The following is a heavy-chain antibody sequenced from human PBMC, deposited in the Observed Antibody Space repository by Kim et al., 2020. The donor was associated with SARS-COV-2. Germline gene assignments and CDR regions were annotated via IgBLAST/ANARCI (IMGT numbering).Heavy chain of an antibody. J-gene: IGHJ6*02. CDR2: IKQDGSEK. V-gene: IGHV3-7*01. CDR1: GFTFSSYW. Sequence: GGSLRLSCAASGFTFSSYWMSWVRQAPGKGLEWVANIKQDGSEKYYVDSVKGRFTISRDNAKNSLYLQMNSLRAEDTAVYYCARDRGLNDFWSGYYKGYYYYGMDVWGQGTTVTVSS. CDR3: ARDRGLNDFWSGYYKGYYYYGMDV. D-gene: IGHD3-3*01.